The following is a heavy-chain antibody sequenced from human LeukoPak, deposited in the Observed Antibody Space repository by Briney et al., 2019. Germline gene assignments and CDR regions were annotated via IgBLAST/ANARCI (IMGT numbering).Heavy chain of an antibody. CDR3: ARGGSSSGAYYFDY. V-gene: IGHV4-39*07. CDR1: GGSISSSSYY. CDR2: IYHSGST. D-gene: IGHD6-6*01. J-gene: IGHJ4*02. Sequence: SETLSLTCTVSGGSISSSSYYWGWIRQPPGKGLEWIGYIYHSGSTYYNPSLKSRVTISVDRSKNQFSLRLSSVTAADTAVYYCARGGSSSGAYYFDYWGQGTLVTVSS.